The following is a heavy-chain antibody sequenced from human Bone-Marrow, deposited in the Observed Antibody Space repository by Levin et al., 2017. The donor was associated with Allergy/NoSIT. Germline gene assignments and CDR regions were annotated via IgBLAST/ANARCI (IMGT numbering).Heavy chain of an antibody. CDR1: GFSFSTYV. Sequence: PGGSLRLSCAASGFSFSTYVMNWVRQAPGKGLEWVSGLSGSGVRTFYADSVKGRFTISRDNSINTVYLQMNSLRAEDTATYFCAKDLTGGTYPAHFDYWGQGAVVTVSS. V-gene: IGHV3-23*01. J-gene: IGHJ4*02. CDR2: LSGSGVRT. CDR3: AKDLTGGTYPAHFDY. D-gene: IGHD1-14*01.